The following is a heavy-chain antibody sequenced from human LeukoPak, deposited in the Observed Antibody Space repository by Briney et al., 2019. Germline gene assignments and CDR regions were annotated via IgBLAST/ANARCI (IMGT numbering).Heavy chain of an antibody. Sequence: GESLKISCKGSGYSFTSYWIGLVRQMPGKGLEWMGIIYPGDSDTRYSPSFQGQVTISADKSISTAYLQWSSLKASDTAMYYCARGGMATWPKQLKPFDYWGQGTLVTVSS. J-gene: IGHJ4*02. CDR1: GYSFTSYW. CDR3: ARGGMATWPKQLKPFDY. V-gene: IGHV5-51*01. D-gene: IGHD5-24*01. CDR2: IYPGDSDT.